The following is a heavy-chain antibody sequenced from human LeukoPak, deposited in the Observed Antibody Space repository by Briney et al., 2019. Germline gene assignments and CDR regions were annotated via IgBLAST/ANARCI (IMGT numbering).Heavy chain of an antibody. CDR3: ATEIYCGGDCYSDY. J-gene: IGHJ4*02. V-gene: IGHV4-61*01. CDR1: GGSVSSGSYY. Sequence: SETLSLTCTVSGGSVSSGSYYWSWIRQPPGTGLEWIGYIYYSGSTNYNPSLKSRVTISVDTSKNQFSLKLSSVTAADTALYYCATEIYCGGDCYSDYWGQGTLVTVSS. CDR2: IYYSGST. D-gene: IGHD2-21*02.